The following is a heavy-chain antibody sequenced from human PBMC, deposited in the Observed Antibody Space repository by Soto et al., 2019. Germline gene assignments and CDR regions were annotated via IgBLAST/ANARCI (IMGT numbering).Heavy chain of an antibody. V-gene: IGHV1-8*01. J-gene: IGHJ5*02. CDR2: MNPNSGNT. Sequence: ASVKVSCKASGYAFTSYDINWVRQATGQGLEWMGWMNPNSGNTGYAQKFQGRVTMTRNTSISTAYMELSSLRSEDTAVYYCARSHVDYYDSSGSGGGFDPWGQGTLVTAPQ. CDR1: GYAFTSYD. D-gene: IGHD3-22*01. CDR3: ARSHVDYYDSSGSGGGFDP.